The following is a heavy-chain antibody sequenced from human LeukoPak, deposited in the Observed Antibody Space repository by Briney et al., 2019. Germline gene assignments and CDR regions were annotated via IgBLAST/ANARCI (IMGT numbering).Heavy chain of an antibody. V-gene: IGHV1-24*01. CDR1: GYTLTELS. CDR3: ATWEGGSLSSYNWFDP. Sequence: ASVKVSCKVSGYTLTELSMHWVRQAPGKGLEWMGGFDPEDGETIYAQKFQGRVTMTEDTSTDTAYMELSSLRSEDTAVYYCATWEGGSLSSYNWFDPWGQGTLVTVSS. D-gene: IGHD1-26*01. CDR2: FDPEDGET. J-gene: IGHJ5*02.